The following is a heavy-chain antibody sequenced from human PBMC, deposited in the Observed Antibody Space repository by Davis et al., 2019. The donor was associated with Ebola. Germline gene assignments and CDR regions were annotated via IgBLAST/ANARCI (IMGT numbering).Heavy chain of an antibody. CDR1: GYSFTSYW. J-gene: IGHJ4*02. CDR2: IYPGDSET. Sequence: GESLKISCKGSGYSFTSYWIGWVRQMPGKGLEWMGSIYPGDSETRYSPSLQGQATISVDKSISTAYLRWSSLKASDTATYYCTRRNDIFTDYQIERGLDSWGQGTLVTVSS. CDR3: TRRNDIFTDYQIERGLDS. D-gene: IGHD3-9*01. V-gene: IGHV5-51*01.